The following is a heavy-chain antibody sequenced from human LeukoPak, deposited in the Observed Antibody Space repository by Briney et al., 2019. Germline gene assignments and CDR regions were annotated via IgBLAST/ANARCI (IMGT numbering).Heavy chain of an antibody. J-gene: IGHJ4*02. CDR1: GFTFSSYS. V-gene: IGHV3-21*01. Sequence: GGSLGLSCAASGFTFSSYSMNWVRQAPGKGLEWVSSISSSSSYIYYADSVKGRFTISRDNAKNSLYLQMNSLRAEDTAVYYCARDPSGGYGTGTTIGGDCWGQGTLVTVSS. CDR3: ARDPSGGYGTGTTIGGDC. D-gene: IGHD1-7*01. CDR2: ISSSSSYI.